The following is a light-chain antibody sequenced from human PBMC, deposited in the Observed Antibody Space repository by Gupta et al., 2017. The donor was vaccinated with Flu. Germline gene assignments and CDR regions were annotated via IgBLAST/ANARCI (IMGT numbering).Light chain of an antibody. CDR2: AAS. V-gene: IGKV1-27*01. J-gene: IGKJ3*01. CDR1: QGISNY. Sequence: IQMTQSPSSLSALVGDRVTITCRASQGISNYLAWYQQIPGKVPKVLIFAASTLQSGVPSRFSGSGTGTDFTLTISSLQPEDVATYYCQEYNSAPDTFGPGTKVDIK. CDR3: QEYNSAPDT.